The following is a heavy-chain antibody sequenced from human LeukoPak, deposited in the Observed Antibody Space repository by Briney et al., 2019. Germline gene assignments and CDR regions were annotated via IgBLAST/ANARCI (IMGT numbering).Heavy chain of an antibody. CDR3: ARLITGWYGMDV. J-gene: IGHJ6*04. D-gene: IGHD6-19*01. Sequence: GESLKISCKSSGYSFTTYWIAWVRQMPEKGLEWMGIIYPGDSGTRYSPSFQGQVTISADRSINTAYRQWSSLKASDTAMYYCARLITGWYGMDVWGKGTTVTVSS. V-gene: IGHV5-51*01. CDR2: IYPGDSGT. CDR1: GYSFTTYW.